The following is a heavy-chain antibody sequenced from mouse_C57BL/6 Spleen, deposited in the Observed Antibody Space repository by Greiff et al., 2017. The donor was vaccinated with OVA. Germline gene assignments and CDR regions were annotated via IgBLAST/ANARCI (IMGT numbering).Heavy chain of an antibody. Sequence: QVQLQQSGPELVKPGASVKISCKASGYAFSSSWMNWVKQRPGKGLEWIGRIYPGDGDTNYNGKFKGKATLTADKSSSTAYMQLSSLTSEDSAVYFCARWNDYPVVGAMDYWGQGTSVTVSS. J-gene: IGHJ4*01. CDR1: GYAFSSSW. CDR2: IYPGDGDT. V-gene: IGHV1-82*01. D-gene: IGHD2-4*01. CDR3: ARWNDYPVVGAMDY.